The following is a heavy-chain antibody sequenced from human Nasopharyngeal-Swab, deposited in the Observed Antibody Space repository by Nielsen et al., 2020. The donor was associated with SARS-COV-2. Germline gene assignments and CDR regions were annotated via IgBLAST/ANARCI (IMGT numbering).Heavy chain of an antibody. D-gene: IGHD3-16*02. CDR1: GFTSSTSS. J-gene: IGHJ4*02. CDR2: LGTAGDT. V-gene: IGHV3-23*01. Sequence: GASLKISCIASGFTSSTSSLTWLRQPPGKGLQWVSTLGTAGDTYYADSVKGRFTISRDNSKNTLYLQMNSLRAEDTAVYYCAKKTVGTYPFDYWGQGTLVTLSS. CDR3: AKKTVGTYPFDY.